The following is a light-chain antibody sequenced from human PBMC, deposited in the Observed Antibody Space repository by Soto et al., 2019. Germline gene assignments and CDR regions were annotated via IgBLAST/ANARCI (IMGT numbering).Light chain of an antibody. Sequence: EIVMTQSPDTLSVSPGERATLSCRASQSVSSNLAWYQQTPGQAPRLLIYGASTRATGIPARFSGSGSGTEFSLTISNLQPDDFATYYCQQYENYWTLLQGTKVDI. J-gene: IGKJ1*01. CDR3: QQYENYWT. CDR1: QSVSSN. V-gene: IGKV3-15*01. CDR2: GAS.